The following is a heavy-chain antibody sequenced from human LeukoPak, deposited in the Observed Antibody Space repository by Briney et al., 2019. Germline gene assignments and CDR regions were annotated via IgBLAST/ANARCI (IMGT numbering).Heavy chain of an antibody. Sequence: ASVTVSCKASGCTFTGYYMHWVRQAPGQGLEWMGRINPNSGGTNYAQKFQGRVTMTRDTSISTAYMELSRLRSDDTAVYYCALSGDYYDSSGYRAPFDPWGQGTLVTVSS. CDR1: GCTFTGYY. D-gene: IGHD3-22*01. J-gene: IGHJ5*02. CDR2: INPNSGGT. V-gene: IGHV1-2*06. CDR3: ALSGDYYDSSGYRAPFDP.